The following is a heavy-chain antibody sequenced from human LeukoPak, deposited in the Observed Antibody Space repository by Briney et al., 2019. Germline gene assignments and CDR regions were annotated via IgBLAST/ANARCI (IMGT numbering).Heavy chain of an antibody. Sequence: GGSLRLSCAAPGFTFSSYSMNWVRQAPGKGLEWVALMSYDASSKYYADSVKGRFTISRDNSKNTLYLVMNSLRAEDTAVYYCAKDGGRIPRYFDYWGQGTLVTVSS. D-gene: IGHD3-16*01. CDR2: MSYDASSK. V-gene: IGHV3-30*18. CDR1: GFTFSSYS. J-gene: IGHJ4*02. CDR3: AKDGGRIPRYFDY.